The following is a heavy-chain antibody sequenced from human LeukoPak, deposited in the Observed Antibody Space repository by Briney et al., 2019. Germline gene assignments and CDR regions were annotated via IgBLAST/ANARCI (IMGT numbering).Heavy chain of an antibody. CDR1: GGSISSSSYY. V-gene: IGHV4-39*07. J-gene: IGHJ3*02. CDR3: ARDHRNGDAFDI. D-gene: IGHD1-14*01. Sequence: KSSETLSLTCTVSGGSISSSSYYWGWIRQPPGKGLEWIGSIYYSGSTNYNPSLKSRVTISVDTSKNQFSLKLSSVTAADTAVYYCARDHRNGDAFDIWGQGTVVTVSS. CDR2: IYYSGST.